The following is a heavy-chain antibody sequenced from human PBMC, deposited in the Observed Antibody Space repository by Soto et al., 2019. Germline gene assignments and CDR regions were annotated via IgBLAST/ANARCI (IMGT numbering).Heavy chain of an antibody. Sequence: QVQLQESGPGLVKPSGTLSLTCGVSGVSISSNNWWSWVRQPPGKGLEWIGEMYHTGSTNYNPSLKSRVTISLEKSKTQFSLKLSSVTAAATAVYFCARSSRYAYASSEGNFAYWGQGTLVTVSS. CDR1: GVSISSNNW. CDR2: MYHTGST. CDR3: ARSSRYAYASSEGNFAY. J-gene: IGHJ4*02. V-gene: IGHV4-4*02. D-gene: IGHD3-22*01.